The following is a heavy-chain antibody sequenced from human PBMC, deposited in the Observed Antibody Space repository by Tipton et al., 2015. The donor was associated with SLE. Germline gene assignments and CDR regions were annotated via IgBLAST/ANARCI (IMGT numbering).Heavy chain of an antibody. CDR3: ARQYLPGSGPSFDS. D-gene: IGHD2/OR15-2a*01. CDR2: ISYSGAT. CDR1: GDTIDGNTYF. V-gene: IGHV4-39*07. J-gene: IGHJ4*02. Sequence: LRLSCTVSGDTIDGNTYFWDWIRQPPGKGLMLIGSISYSGATSYNPSLKSRVTISVDTSKNHFSLSLISVTAADTAVYYCARQYLPGSGPSFDSWGQGTLVTVSS.